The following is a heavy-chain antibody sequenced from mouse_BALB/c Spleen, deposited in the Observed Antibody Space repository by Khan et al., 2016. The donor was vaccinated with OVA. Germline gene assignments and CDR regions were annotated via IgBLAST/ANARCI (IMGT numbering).Heavy chain of an antibody. D-gene: IGHD1-1*01. J-gene: IGHJ4*01. V-gene: IGHV1-63*02. CDR1: GYTFTQYW. CDR2: IYPGSGNT. CDR3: ARPYYYGSSYDTMDA. Sequence: QVQLQQSGAELVRPGTSVKMSCKAAGYTFTQYWIGWVKQRPGHGLEWIGDIYPGSGNTHYSEKFEGKATLTAETSSSTAYMQLSSLTSEDSAIYYGARPYYYGSSYDTMDAWGQGTSVTVSS.